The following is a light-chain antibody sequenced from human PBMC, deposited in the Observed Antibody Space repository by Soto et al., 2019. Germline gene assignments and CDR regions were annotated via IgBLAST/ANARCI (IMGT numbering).Light chain of an antibody. CDR2: AAS. CDR3: QQSYSTPPT. Sequence: DIQMTQSPSSLSASVGDRVTITCRASQSISSYLNWDQQKPGKAPKLLIYAASSWQSGVPSRFSGSGSGTDFTLTISRLQPEDFATYYCQQSYSTPPTFGQGTKLEIK. CDR1: QSISSY. J-gene: IGKJ1*01. V-gene: IGKV1-39*01.